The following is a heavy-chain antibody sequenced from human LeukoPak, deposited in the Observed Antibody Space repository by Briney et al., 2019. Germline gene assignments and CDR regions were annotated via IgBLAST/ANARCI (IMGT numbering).Heavy chain of an antibody. Sequence: GASVKVSCKASGYTFTSYGISWVRQAPGQGLEWMGWISAYNGNTNYAQKLQGRVTMTTDTSTSTAYMELRSLRSDDTAVYYCARGEVITGRWLQSDYYYGMDVWGQGTTVTVSS. V-gene: IGHV1-18*01. J-gene: IGHJ6*02. CDR2: ISAYNGNT. CDR3: ARGEVITGRWLQSDYYYGMDV. D-gene: IGHD5-24*01. CDR1: GYTFTSYG.